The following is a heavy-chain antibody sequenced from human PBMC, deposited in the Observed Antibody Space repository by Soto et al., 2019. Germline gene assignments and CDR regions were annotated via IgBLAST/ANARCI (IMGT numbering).Heavy chain of an antibody. D-gene: IGHD3-3*01. CDR2: ISDDGSNK. J-gene: IGHJ4*02. CDR1: GFTVSSYG. CDR3: AKDPFGQTYPVVFDY. Sequence: QVQLVESGGGVVQPGRSLRLSCAASGFTVSSYGMHWVRQAPGKGLEWVAVISDDGSNKYYADSVKGRFTISRDNSKNTLYLQMNSLRAEDTAVYFCAKDPFGQTYPVVFDYWGQGTLVTVSS. V-gene: IGHV3-30*18.